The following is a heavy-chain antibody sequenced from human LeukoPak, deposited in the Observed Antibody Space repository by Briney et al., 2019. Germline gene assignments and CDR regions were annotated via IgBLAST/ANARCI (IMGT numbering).Heavy chain of an antibody. CDR2: IIPILGIA. D-gene: IGHD3-3*01. CDR1: GGTFSCYT. J-gene: IGHJ5*02. CDR3: GSDISDYDFWRGYRGWFDR. Sequence: GSSVKVSCKASGGTFSCYTISGVRQAPGQGLEWMGRIIPILGIANHEQDFQDRVTITADKATDTAYMELNSLRSGDTAGDYRGSDISDYDFWRGYRGWFDRWGQGSLVTVSS. V-gene: IGHV1-69*02.